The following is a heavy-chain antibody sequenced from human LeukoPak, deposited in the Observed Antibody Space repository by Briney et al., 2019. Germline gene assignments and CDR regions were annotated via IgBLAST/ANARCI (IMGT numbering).Heavy chain of an antibody. CDR1: GGSFSGYY. V-gene: IGHV4-34*01. CDR3: ARGRGYGSGD. J-gene: IGHJ4*02. CDR2: IDHSGST. Sequence: SKTLSLTCAVYGGSFSGYYWSWIRQPPGKGLEWIGEIDHSGSTNYNPSLKSRVTISVDTSKNQFSLKLSSVTAADTAVYYCARGRGYGSGDWGQGTLVTVSS. D-gene: IGHD3-10*01.